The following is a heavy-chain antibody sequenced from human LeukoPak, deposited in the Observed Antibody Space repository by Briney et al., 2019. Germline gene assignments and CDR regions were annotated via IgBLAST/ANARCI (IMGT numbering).Heavy chain of an antibody. CDR3: TRDFDFSSAI. D-gene: IGHD3-3*01. CDR2: ISYDGSNK. Sequence: GRSLRLSCAASGFTFSSCAIHGVRQAPGKGLEWVAVISYDGSNKYYADSVKGRFTISRDNSKNTLYLQMSSLRAEDTAVYYCTRDFDFSSAIWGQGTLVTVSS. J-gene: IGHJ4*02. V-gene: IGHV3-30-3*01. CDR1: GFTFSSCA.